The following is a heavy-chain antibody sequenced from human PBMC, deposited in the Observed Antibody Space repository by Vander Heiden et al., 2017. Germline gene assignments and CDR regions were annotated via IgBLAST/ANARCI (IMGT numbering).Heavy chain of an antibody. Sequence: QVQLVESGGGVVQPGRSLRLSCAASGFPFSSYDMHWVRQAPGKGLEWVAVIWYDGSNKYYADSVKGRFTISRDNSKNTLYLQMNSLRAEDTAVYYCARTSTYSGSYYFDYWGQGTLVTVSS. CDR3: ARTSTYSGSYYFDY. CDR1: GFPFSSYD. CDR2: IWYDGSNK. V-gene: IGHV3-33*01. D-gene: IGHD1-26*01. J-gene: IGHJ4*02.